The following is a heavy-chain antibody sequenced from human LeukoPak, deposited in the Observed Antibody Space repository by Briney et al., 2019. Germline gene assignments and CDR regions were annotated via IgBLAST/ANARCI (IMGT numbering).Heavy chain of an antibody. Sequence: GGSLRLSCTASGFPVSSSYMTWVRQAPGQGLQWVSLIYGGGDTFYADSVKGRFTISRHNFENTLYLQMNNLRAEDTAVYYCARVGVGTVAGNYFDDWGQGTLVTVSS. V-gene: IGHV3-53*04. D-gene: IGHD6-19*01. J-gene: IGHJ4*02. CDR1: GFPVSSSY. CDR3: ARVGVGTVAGNYFDD. CDR2: IYGGGDT.